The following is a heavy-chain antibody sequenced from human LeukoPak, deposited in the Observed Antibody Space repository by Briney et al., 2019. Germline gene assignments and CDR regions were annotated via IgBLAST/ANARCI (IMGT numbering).Heavy chain of an antibody. CDR1: GYTFTGYY. CDR2: INPNSGGT. J-gene: IGHJ4*02. D-gene: IGHD2-2*01. V-gene: IGHV1-2*06. Sequence: GASVKVSCKASGYTFTGYYMHWVRQAPGQGLEWMGRINPNSGGTNYAQKFQGRVTMTRDTSISTAYIELSRLRSDDTAVYYCARVQQVPATRRNLDFDYWGQGTLATVSS. CDR3: ARVQQVPATRRNLDFDY.